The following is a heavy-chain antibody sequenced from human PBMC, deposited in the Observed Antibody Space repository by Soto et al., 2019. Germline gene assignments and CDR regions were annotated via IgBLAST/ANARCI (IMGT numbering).Heavy chain of an antibody. CDR1: GDSVRNQY. J-gene: IGHJ6*04. CDR2: IYRSGST. D-gene: IGHD1-26*01. CDR3: AGKIVSRQMGV. Sequence: SETLSLTCTVSGDSVRNQYWSWIRRPPGRGLEWIGYIYRSGSTKYNPSLKSRLTISVDTSKNQFSLKLSSVTAADTAVYYCAGKIVSRQMGVRGKRTTVPLPP. V-gene: IGHV4-4*09.